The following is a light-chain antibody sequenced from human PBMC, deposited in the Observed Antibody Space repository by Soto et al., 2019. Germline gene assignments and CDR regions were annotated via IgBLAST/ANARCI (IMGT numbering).Light chain of an antibody. CDR1: SNDVGAYNY. V-gene: IGLV2-14*01. CDR3: SSYTSSSTVI. CDR2: GVS. J-gene: IGLJ2*01. Sequence: QSALTQPASVSGTPGRSITISCTGTSNDVGAYNYVSWYQQRPGKAPKLIIYGVSNRPSGVSNRFSGSKSGNTASLTISGLQSEDEADYYCSSYTSSSTVIFGGGTQLTVL.